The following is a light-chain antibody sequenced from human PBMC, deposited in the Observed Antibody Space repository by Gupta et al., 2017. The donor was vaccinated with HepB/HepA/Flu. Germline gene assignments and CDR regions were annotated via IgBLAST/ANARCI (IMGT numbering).Light chain of an antibody. CDR3: QQYGSSQGLT. CDR2: GAS. V-gene: IGKV3-20*01. Sequence: EIVLTQSPGTLSLSPGERATLSCRASQSVSTYLAWYQQKPGQAPRLLIYGASSRATGIPDRFSGSGSGTDFTITISRLEPEDFAVYYCQQYGSSQGLTFGGGTKVEIK. J-gene: IGKJ4*01. CDR1: QSVSTY.